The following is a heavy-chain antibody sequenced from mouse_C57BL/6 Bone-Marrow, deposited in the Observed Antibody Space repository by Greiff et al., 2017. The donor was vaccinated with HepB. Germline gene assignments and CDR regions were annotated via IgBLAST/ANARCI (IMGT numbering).Heavy chain of an antibody. J-gene: IGHJ3*01. CDR2: IDPSDSYT. CDR3: ARDSSGYHFAY. V-gene: IGHV1-59*01. CDR1: GYTFTSYW. D-gene: IGHD3-2*02. Sequence: QVHVKQPGAELVRPGTSVKLSCKASGYTFTSYWMHWVKQRPGQGLEWIGVIDPSDSYTNYNQKFKGKATLTVDTSSSTAYMQLSSLTSEDSAVYYCARDSSGYHFAYWGQGTLVTVSA.